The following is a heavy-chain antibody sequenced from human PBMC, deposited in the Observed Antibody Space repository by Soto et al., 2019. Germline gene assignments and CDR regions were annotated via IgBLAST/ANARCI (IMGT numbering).Heavy chain of an antibody. CDR1: GFSFSKYG. CDR3: AKDWGWDSDGSSVDSARDP. V-gene: IGHV3-30*18. J-gene: IGHJ5*02. CDR2: ISYDGSDK. D-gene: IGHD3-22*01. Sequence: QVQLVESGGGVVQPGRSLRLSCAASGFSFSKYGMHWVRQAPGKGLEWVALISYDGSDKYYADSVKGRFTISRDDSKNTLYLQMNGLRAEDTAMYYCAKDWGWDSDGSSVDSARDPWGQGTLVTVSS.